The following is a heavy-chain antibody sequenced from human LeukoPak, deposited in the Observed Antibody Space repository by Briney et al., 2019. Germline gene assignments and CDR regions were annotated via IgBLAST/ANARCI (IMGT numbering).Heavy chain of an antibody. Sequence: GASVKVSCKASGYTFTGYYTHWVRQAPGQGLEWMGWINPNSGGTNYAQKFQGRVTMTRDTSISTAYMELSRLRSDDTAVYYCARDPPKGITMVRGVIGAYYYGMDAWGQGTAVTVSS. CDR1: GYTFTGYY. V-gene: IGHV1-2*02. CDR3: ARDPPKGITMVRGVIGAYYYGMDA. J-gene: IGHJ6*02. D-gene: IGHD3-10*01. CDR2: INPNSGGT.